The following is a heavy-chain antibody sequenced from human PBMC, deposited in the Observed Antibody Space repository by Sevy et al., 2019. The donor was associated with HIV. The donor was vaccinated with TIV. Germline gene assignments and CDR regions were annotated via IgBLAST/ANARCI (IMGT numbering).Heavy chain of an antibody. CDR3: ARGVGRGHWNGPYFDS. Sequence: ASVKVSCKTSGYTFDNFDITWVRQAPGQGLESMGWISRHNYKTTSPQRLQDRVTLPTDTSTTIAYLELRNLRPDDTAVYYCARGVGRGHWNGPYFDSWGQGTQVTVSS. CDR1: GYTFDNFD. CDR2: ISRHNYKT. V-gene: IGHV1-18*04. J-gene: IGHJ4*02. D-gene: IGHD1-1*01.